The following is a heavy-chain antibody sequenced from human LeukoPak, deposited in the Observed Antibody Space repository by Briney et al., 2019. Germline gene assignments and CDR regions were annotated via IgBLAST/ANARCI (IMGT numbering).Heavy chain of an antibody. CDR2: INHSGST. CDR3: ARDYYDSSGYLDY. D-gene: IGHD3-22*01. V-gene: IGHV4-34*01. CDR1: GGSFSGYY. Sequence: SETLSLTCAVDGGSFSGYYWSWIRQPPGKGLEWLGEINHSGSTNYNPSLKSRVTISVDTSKNQFSLKLSSVTAADTAVYYCARDYYDSSGYLDYWGQGTLVTVSS. J-gene: IGHJ4*02.